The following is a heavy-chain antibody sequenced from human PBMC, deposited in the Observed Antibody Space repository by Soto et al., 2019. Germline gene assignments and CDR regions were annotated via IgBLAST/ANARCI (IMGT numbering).Heavy chain of an antibody. J-gene: IGHJ4*02. Sequence: TSETLSLTCTVSGGSTSSTSYYWGWIRQPPGKGLEWIGSIYYSGNTYYNPSLKSRVTGSVDTSKNQFSLKVSSVTAADTAVYYCARHKDTSTRYLLPDYWGQGILVTVSS. D-gene: IGHD6-13*01. CDR3: ARHKDTSTRYLLPDY. V-gene: IGHV4-39*01. CDR1: GGSTSSTSYY. CDR2: IYYSGNT.